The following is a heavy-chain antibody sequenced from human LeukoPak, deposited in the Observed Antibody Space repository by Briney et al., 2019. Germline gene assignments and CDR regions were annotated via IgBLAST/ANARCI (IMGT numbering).Heavy chain of an antibody. CDR1: GDSISSGNSY. CDR2: IYYIGNT. J-gene: IGHJ5*02. CDR3: ARHVHYHDFSGFLA. V-gene: IGHV4-39*01. Sequence: SETLSLTCTVSGDSISSGNSYWGWIRQPPGEGLEWIGTIYYIGNTYYSPSLNSRVTMSVDKSKNQFSLKLTSMTAADTAVYYCARHVHYHDFSGFLAWGQGTLVTVSS. D-gene: IGHD3-22*01.